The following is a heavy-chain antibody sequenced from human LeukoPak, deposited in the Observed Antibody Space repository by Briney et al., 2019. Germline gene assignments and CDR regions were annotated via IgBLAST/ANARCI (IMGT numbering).Heavy chain of an antibody. Sequence: ASVKVSCKASGYSFTSYYIHWVRQAPGQGLEWMGWINPDTGGPNYAQKFQGRVTMTRDTSISTAYMELSRLRSDDTAVFYCARGLSVAGEGDWFDPWGQGTLVTVSS. V-gene: IGHV1-2*02. CDR1: GYSFTSYY. CDR3: ARGLSVAGEGDWFDP. D-gene: IGHD6-19*01. CDR2: INPDTGGP. J-gene: IGHJ5*02.